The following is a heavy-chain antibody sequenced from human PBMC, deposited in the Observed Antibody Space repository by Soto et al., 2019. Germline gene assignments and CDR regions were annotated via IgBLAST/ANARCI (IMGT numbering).Heavy chain of an antibody. CDR1: GFTFSRYW. V-gene: IGHV3-74*01. CDR3: ARDDNPDY. CDR2: TNGDGSST. Sequence: EVQLVESGGGLVQPGGSLRLSCAAYGFTFSRYWMHWVRQPPGKGLVWVSRTNGDGSSTNYADYVKGRFTISRDNAKNTLYLQMNSLRAEDTAVYYCARDDNPDYWGQGTLVTVSS. J-gene: IGHJ4*02. D-gene: IGHD1-20*01.